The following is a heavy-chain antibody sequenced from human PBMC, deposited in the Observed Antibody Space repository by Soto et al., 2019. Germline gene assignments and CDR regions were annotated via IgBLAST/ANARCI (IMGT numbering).Heavy chain of an antibody. V-gene: IGHV4-39*07. CDR1: GGSISSSSYY. J-gene: IGHJ6*02. Sequence: SETLSLTCTVSGGSISSSSYYWGWIRQPPGKGLEWIGSIYYSGSTYYNPSLKSRVTISEDRSKNELSLKLTSVTAADTAVYYCARVPDVWGQGTTVTVSS. CDR2: IYYSGST. CDR3: ARVPDV.